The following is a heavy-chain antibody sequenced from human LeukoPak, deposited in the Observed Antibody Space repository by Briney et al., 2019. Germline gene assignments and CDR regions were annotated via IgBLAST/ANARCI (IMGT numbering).Heavy chain of an antibody. V-gene: IGHV1-69*13. CDR1: GGTFSSYA. CDR2: IIPIFGTA. D-gene: IGHD6-19*01. CDR3: ARVGSSGLNWFDP. Sequence: SVKVSCKASGGTFSSYAISWVRQAPGQGLEWMGGIIPIFGTANYAQKFQGRVTITADESTSTAYMELSSLRTEDTAVYYCARVGSSGLNWFDPWGQGTLVTVSS. J-gene: IGHJ5*02.